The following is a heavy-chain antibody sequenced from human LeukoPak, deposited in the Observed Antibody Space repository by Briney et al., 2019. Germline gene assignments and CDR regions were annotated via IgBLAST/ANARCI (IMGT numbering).Heavy chain of an antibody. Sequence: KSSETLSLTCAVYGGSFSGYYWSWIRQPPGKGLEWIGEINHSGSTNYNPSLKSRVTISVDTSKNQFSLKLSSVTAADTAVYYCARHGVAGIVGAIPLRFAFVYWGQGTLVTVSS. D-gene: IGHD1-26*01. CDR1: GGSFSGYY. V-gene: IGHV4-34*01. J-gene: IGHJ4*02. CDR3: ARHGVAGIVGAIPLRFAFVY. CDR2: INHSGST.